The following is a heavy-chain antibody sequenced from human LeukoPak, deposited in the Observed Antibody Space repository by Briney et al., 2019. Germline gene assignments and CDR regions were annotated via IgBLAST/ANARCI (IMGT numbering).Heavy chain of an antibody. V-gene: IGHV3-21*01. CDR3: ARDMTTVTTLDY. D-gene: IGHD4-17*01. CDR2: ISSSSSYI. Sequence: PGGSLRRSCAASGFTFSSYSMNWVRQAPGKGLEWVSSISSSSSYIYYADSVKGRFTISRDNAKNSLYLQMNSLRAEDTAVYYCARDMTTVTTLDYWGQGNLFTVSS. J-gene: IGHJ4*02. CDR1: GFTFSSYS.